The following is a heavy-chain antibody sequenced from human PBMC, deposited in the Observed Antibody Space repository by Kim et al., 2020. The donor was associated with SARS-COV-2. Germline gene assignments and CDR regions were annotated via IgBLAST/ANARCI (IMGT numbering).Heavy chain of an antibody. V-gene: IGHV1-3*01. CDR3: ARLIAENWFDP. D-gene: IGHD6-13*01. CDR2: INAGNGNT. Sequence: ASVKVSCKASGYTFTSYAMHWVRQAPGQRLEWMGWINAGNGNTKYSQKFQGRVTITRDTSASTAYMELSTLRSEDTAVYYCARLIAENWFDPWGQGTLVTVSS. J-gene: IGHJ5*02. CDR1: GYTFTSYA.